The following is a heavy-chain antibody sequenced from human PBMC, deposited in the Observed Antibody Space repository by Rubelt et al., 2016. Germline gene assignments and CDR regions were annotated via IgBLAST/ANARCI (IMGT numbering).Heavy chain of an antibody. CDR3: ATDSPITGFDFDY. V-gene: IGHV3-23*01. CDR2: TSGRGTYT. CDR1: GFTFSSD. Sequence: EVQVLESGGGLVQPGGSLRLSCSASGFTFSSDVSWVRQAPGKGLEWVSGTSGRGTYTYYAESVKGRFTIPRDTSVYLQMNSLRAEDTAVYYCATDSPITGFDFDYWGQGTLVTVSS. J-gene: IGHJ4*02. D-gene: IGHD1-20*01.